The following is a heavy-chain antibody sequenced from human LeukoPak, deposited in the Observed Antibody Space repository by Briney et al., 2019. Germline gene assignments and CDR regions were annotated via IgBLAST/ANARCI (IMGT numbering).Heavy chain of an antibody. J-gene: IGHJ4*02. V-gene: IGHV3-23*01. Sequence: PGGSLRLSCAASGFTFSSYAMSWVRQAPGKGLEWVSGISGSVINTYYADSVKGRFTISRDNSKNTLYLQINSLRAEDTAVYYCAKDHCSGGGCYSGGYYFASWGQGTLVTVSS. D-gene: IGHD2-15*01. CDR1: GFTFSSYA. CDR3: AKDHCSGGGCYSGGYYFAS. CDR2: ISGSVINT.